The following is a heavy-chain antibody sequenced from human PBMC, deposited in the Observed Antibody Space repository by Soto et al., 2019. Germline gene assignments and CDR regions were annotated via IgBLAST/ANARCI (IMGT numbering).Heavy chain of an antibody. CDR2: INAGNGNT. V-gene: IGHV1-3*01. D-gene: IGHD2-21*02. Sequence: QVKLVQSGAEVKKPGASVKVSCKASGYTFTSYAMHWVRQAPGQRLEWMGWINAGNGNTKYSQKFQGRVTITRDTSASTAYMELSSLRSEDMAVYYCARSIVVVTAADYWGQGTLVTVSS. J-gene: IGHJ4*02. CDR3: ARSIVVVTAADY. CDR1: GYTFTSYA.